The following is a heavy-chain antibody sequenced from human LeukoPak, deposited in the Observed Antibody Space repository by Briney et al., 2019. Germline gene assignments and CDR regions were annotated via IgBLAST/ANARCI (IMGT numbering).Heavy chain of an antibody. CDR2: IYPGDSDA. D-gene: IGHD6-13*01. CDR1: GYSFTNYW. Sequence: GESLKISCKGSGYSFTNYWIGWVRQMPGKGLEWMGIIYPGDSDATYSPSFQGQVTISADKSISTAYLQWSSLKASDTAMYYCARRSSSWYFRWGQGTLVTVSS. V-gene: IGHV5-51*01. CDR3: ARRSSSWYFR. J-gene: IGHJ4*02.